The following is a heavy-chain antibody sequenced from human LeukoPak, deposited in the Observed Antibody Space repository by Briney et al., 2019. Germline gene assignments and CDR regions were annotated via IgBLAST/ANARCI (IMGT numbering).Heavy chain of an antibody. CDR2: IYYSGST. J-gene: IGHJ4*02. CDR1: GGSISSSSYY. V-gene: IGHV4-39*07. Sequence: SETLSLTCTVSGGSISSSSYYWGWIRQPPGKGLEWIGSIYYSGSTYYNPSLKSRVTISVDTSKNQFSLKLSSVTAADTAVYYCARDGGYDILTGYSFDYWGQGTLVTVSS. D-gene: IGHD3-9*01. CDR3: ARDGGYDILTGYSFDY.